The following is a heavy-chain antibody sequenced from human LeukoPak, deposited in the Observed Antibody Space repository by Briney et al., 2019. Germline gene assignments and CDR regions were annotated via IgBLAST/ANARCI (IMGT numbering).Heavy chain of an antibody. V-gene: IGHV3-23*01. CDR3: AKDTSSSGGYFDY. J-gene: IGHJ4*02. Sequence: GGSLRLSCTALGFTFRNYAISWVRQAPGKGLEWVSAISGSGGSTYYIDSVKGRFTISRDNSKNTLFLQMNSLRAEDTAVYSCAKDTSSSGGYFDYWGQGTLVTVSS. CDR2: ISGSGGST. CDR1: GFTFRNYA. D-gene: IGHD3-10*01.